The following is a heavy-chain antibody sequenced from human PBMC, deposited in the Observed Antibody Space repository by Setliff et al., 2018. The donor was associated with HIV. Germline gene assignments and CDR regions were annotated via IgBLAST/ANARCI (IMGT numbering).Heavy chain of an antibody. D-gene: IGHD2-21*02. CDR2: IYHSGST. V-gene: IGHV4-38-2*02. CDR3: ARAMRGVVVTNMYYYYGMDV. CDR1: GYSISGGYY. J-gene: IGHJ6*02. Sequence: SETLSLTCTVSGYSISGGYYWGWIRQPPGKGLEWIGSIYHSGSTYYNPSLKSRVTISVDTSKNQFSLKLSSVTAADTAVYYCARAMRGVVVTNMYYYYGMDVWGQGNTVTVSS.